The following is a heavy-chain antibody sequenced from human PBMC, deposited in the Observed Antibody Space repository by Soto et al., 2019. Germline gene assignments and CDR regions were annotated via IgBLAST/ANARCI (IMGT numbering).Heavy chain of an antibody. CDR1: GYTFTSYD. Sequence: GASVKVSCKASGYTFTSYDINWVRQATGQGLEWMGWMNPNSGNTGYAQKFQGRVTMTRNTSISTAYMELSSLRSEDTAVYYCARGRRYCSGGSCYPLQDVWGQGTXVTVSS. D-gene: IGHD2-15*01. CDR3: ARGRRYCSGGSCYPLQDV. V-gene: IGHV1-8*01. J-gene: IGHJ1*01. CDR2: MNPNSGNT.